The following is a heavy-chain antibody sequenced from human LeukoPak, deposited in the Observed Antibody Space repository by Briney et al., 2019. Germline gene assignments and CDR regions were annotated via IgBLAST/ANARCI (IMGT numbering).Heavy chain of an antibody. CDR1: GGSISSYY. J-gene: IGHJ6*02. V-gene: IGHV4-59*08. CDR2: IYYSGIT. D-gene: IGHD5-24*01. Sequence: PSETLSLTCTVSGGSISSYYWSWIRQPPGKGLEWIGYIYYSGITNYNPSLKSRVTISVDTSKNQFSLKLSSVTAADTAVYYCARHGRDGYNWYYYYGMDVWGQGTTVTVSS. CDR3: ARHGRDGYNWYYYYGMDV.